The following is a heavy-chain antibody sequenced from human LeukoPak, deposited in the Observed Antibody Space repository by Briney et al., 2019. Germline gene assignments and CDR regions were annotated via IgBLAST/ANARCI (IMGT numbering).Heavy chain of an antibody. CDR2: ISGSGDIT. CDR3: AKTRIVCTSVSCPGGGFDY. CDR1: GFTFSSYA. J-gene: IGHJ4*01. V-gene: IGHV3-23*01. Sequence: PGGSLRLSCAASGFTFSSYAMSWVRQAPGKGLEWVSGISGSGDITYYADSVKGRFTISRDNFKNTLYLQMNSLRAEDTAVYYCAKTRIVCTSVSCPGGGFDYWGHGTLVTVSS. D-gene: IGHD2-2*01.